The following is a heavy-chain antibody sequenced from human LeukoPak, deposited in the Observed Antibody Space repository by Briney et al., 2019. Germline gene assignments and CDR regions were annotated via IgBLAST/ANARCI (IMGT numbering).Heavy chain of an antibody. V-gene: IGHV4-34*01. D-gene: IGHD4-17*01. CDR1: GGSISSYY. CDR2: INHSGST. J-gene: IGHJ5*02. Sequence: SETLSLTCTVSGGSISSYYWSWIRQPPGKGLEWIGEINHSGSTNYNPSLKSRVTISVDTSKNQFSLKLSSVTAADTAVYYCARGLDYGDYLTWGQGTLVTVSS. CDR3: ARGLDYGDYLT.